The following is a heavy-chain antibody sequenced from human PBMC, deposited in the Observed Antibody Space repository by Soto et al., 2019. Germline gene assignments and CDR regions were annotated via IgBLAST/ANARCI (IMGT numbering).Heavy chain of an antibody. CDR2: IWYDGSNK. CDR1: GFTFSSYG. Sequence: GGSLRLSCAASGFTFSSYGMHWVRQAPGKGLEWVAVIWYDGSNKYYADSVKGRFTISRDNSKNTLYLQMNSLRAEDTAVYYCARDRGFLITMVRGVTFVFDYWGQGTLVTVSS. J-gene: IGHJ4*02. CDR3: ARDRGFLITMVRGVTFVFDY. D-gene: IGHD3-10*01. V-gene: IGHV3-33*01.